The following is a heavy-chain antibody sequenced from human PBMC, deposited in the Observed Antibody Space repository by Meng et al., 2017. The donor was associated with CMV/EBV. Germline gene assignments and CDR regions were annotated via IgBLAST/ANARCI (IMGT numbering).Heavy chain of an antibody. V-gene: IGHV3-66*02. Sequence: GGSLRLSCAASGFNVSSDFMSWVRQAPGMGLEWLSVIYAAGNTYYADSVKGRFTISRDNSKNTLYLQMNSLRPEDTAVYYCARVISLDYYYDSSGYYRDYWGQGTLVTVSS. D-gene: IGHD3-22*01. CDR3: ARVISLDYYYDSSGYYRDY. J-gene: IGHJ4*02. CDR1: GFNVSSDF. CDR2: IYAAGNT.